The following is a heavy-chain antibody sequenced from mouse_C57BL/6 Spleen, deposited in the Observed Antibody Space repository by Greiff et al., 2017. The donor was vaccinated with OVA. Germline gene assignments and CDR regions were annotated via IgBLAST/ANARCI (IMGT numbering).Heavy chain of an antibody. CDR2: IHPSDSAT. CDR3: AMALPWFAD. J-gene: IGHJ3*01. Sequence: VQLQQPGAELVKPGASVKVSCKASGYTFTSYWMHWVKQRPGQGLEWIGRIHPSDSATNYNQKFKGKAPLTVDKSSSTAYMQLSSLTSEDAAVYYCAMALPWFADWGQGTLVTVSA. CDR1: GYTFTSYW. V-gene: IGHV1-74*01.